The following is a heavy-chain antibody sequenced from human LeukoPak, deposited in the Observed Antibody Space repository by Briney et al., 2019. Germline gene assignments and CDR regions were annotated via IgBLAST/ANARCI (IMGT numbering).Heavy chain of an antibody. J-gene: IGHJ4*02. CDR2: IYTSGST. CDR3: VRESGRYCSSTSCYPFDY. CDR1: GGSISSSSYY. Sequence: PSETLSLTCTVSGGSISSSSYYWGWIRQPAGKGLEWIGRIYTSGSTNYNPSLKSRVTMSVDTSKNQFSLKLSSVTAADTAVYYCVRESGRYCSSTSCYPFDYWGQGTLVTVSS. V-gene: IGHV4-61*02. D-gene: IGHD2-2*01.